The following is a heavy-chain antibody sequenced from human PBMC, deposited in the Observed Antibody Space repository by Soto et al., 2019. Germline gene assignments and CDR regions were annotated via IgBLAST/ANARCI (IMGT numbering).Heavy chain of an antibody. J-gene: IGHJ4*02. V-gene: IGHV1-2*02. Sequence: ASVKVSSDASYYTFTDYYIHWIRQAPGQGLECMGWINPNSGDTNYAQNFQGRVTMTRDTSISTAYMELSRLRSDDTALYYCARSVSFITPRPDYWGQGTLVTVS. CDR2: INPNSGDT. D-gene: IGHD3-10*01. CDR1: YYTFTDYY. CDR3: ARSVSFITPRPDY.